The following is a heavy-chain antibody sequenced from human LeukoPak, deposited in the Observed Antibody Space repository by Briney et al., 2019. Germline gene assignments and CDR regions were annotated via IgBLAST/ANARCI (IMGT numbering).Heavy chain of an antibody. D-gene: IGHD1-1*01. Sequence: ASVKVSCKASGYTFTGYYMHWVRQAPAQGLEWMGWINPNSGGTNYAQKFQGRVTMTRDTSISTVYMELSRLRSDDTAVYYCARDVQLERLLHWGQGTLVTVSS. J-gene: IGHJ4*02. CDR1: GYTFTGYY. V-gene: IGHV1-2*02. CDR2: INPNSGGT. CDR3: ARDVQLERLLH.